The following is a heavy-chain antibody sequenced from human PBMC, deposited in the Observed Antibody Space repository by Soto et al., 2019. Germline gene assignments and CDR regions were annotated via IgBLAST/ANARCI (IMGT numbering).Heavy chain of an antibody. CDR2: IRATGGET. CDR3: AQDRGWGVVSPSHDY. Sequence: EVQLLESGGGTVLPGGYLRVSCAASGFTFRNFVMSWVRQAPGKGLEWVSAIRATGGETFYADSVKGRFTISRDNSKNTLFLQMNSLRDEDTALYFCAQDRGWGVVSPSHDYWGPGTLVTVSS. V-gene: IGHV3-23*01. D-gene: IGHD2-21*01. J-gene: IGHJ4*02. CDR1: GFTFRNFV.